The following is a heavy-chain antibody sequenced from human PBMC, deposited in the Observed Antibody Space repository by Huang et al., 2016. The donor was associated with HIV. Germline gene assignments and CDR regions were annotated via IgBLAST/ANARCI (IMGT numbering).Heavy chain of an antibody. CDR2: ISYDGSSG. CDR1: GFTFNNFG. Sequence: QVQLVESGGGVVQPGRSLRLSCVASGFTFNNFGMHWVRQAPGKGLGWVAVISYDGSSGSYSESVKGRFTISRDNPMDTLYLQMNSLRPDDTAVYYCAKESRWYSDLDNWGQGTLVTVSS. D-gene: IGHD2-15*01. V-gene: IGHV3-30*18. CDR3: AKESRWYSDLDN. J-gene: IGHJ4*02.